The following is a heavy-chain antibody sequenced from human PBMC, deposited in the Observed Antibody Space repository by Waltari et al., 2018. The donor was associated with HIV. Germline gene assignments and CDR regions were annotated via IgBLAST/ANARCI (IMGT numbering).Heavy chain of an antibody. J-gene: IGHJ6*02. Sequence: EVQLLESGGGLVQPGGSLRLSCAASGFTFSSYAMSWVRQAPGKGLEWVSAISGSGGSTYHADSVKGRFTISRDNSKNTLYLQMNSLRAEDTAVYYCAKDLSLYWVYGMDVWGQGTTVTVSS. CDR2: ISGSGGST. D-gene: IGHD2-15*01. CDR3: AKDLSLYWVYGMDV. CDR1: GFTFSSYA. V-gene: IGHV3-23*01.